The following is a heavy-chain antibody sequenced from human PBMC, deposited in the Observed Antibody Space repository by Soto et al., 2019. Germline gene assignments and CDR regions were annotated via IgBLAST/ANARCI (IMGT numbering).Heavy chain of an antibody. CDR3: ARDYHSAFDF. CDR1: GFTFSAYS. V-gene: IGHV3-48*01. J-gene: IGHJ4*02. CDR2: IRTSPTTI. Sequence: EVQLVESGGGLVQPGGSLRLSCAASGFTFSAYSMNWVRQAPGKGLEWISYIRTSPTTIHYADSVKGRFTISRDNAKNSLFLQMNSLRAEDTAIYSCARDYHSAFDFWGQGTLVTVSS. D-gene: IGHD2-15*01.